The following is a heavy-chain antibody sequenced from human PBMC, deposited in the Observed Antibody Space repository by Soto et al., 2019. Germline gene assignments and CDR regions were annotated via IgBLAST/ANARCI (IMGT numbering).Heavy chain of an antibody. J-gene: IGHJ5*02. Sequence: QVQLVQSGAEVKKPGASVKVSCKASGYTFTGYFMHWGRQAPGQGLEWMGWINPNSGATKYAQKFQGRVTLSRHTSIRTAYMELTGLRSDDTAVYYCARGGGTILAPLPWGQGTQVTVS. D-gene: IGHD3-3*01. CDR2: INPNSGAT. V-gene: IGHV1-2*02. CDR3: ARGGGTILAPLP. CDR1: GYTFTGYF.